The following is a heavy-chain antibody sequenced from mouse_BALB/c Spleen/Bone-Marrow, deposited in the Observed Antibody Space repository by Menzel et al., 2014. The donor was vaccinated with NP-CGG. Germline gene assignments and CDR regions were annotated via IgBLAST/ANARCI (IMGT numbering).Heavy chain of an antibody. V-gene: IGHV1-4*02. Sequence: VQLQESAAELARPGASVKMSCKASGYTFTSYTMHWVKQRPGQGLEWIGYINPSSGYTDYNRKFNDKTTLTADKSSSTAYMQLSSLTSEDSAVYYCARLNYGNPFAYWGQGTLVTVSA. CDR3: ARLNYGNPFAY. J-gene: IGHJ3*01. CDR2: INPSSGYT. CDR1: GYTFTSYT. D-gene: IGHD2-1*01.